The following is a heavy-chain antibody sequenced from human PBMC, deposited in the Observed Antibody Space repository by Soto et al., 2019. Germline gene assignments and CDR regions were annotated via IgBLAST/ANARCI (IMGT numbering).Heavy chain of an antibody. V-gene: IGHV3-30*18. Sequence: RRLSCAVSGFTFSDYGMHWVRQAPGKGLEWVAVMSYAGTYKYYADSVKGRFTISRDLSGNTLFLQMNSLRLEDTAVYFCAKEMYPRTVLGRSSPWGDYWGQGTLVTVSS. CDR2: MSYAGTYK. J-gene: IGHJ4*02. CDR1: GFTFSDYG. D-gene: IGHD6-6*01. CDR3: AKEMYPRTVLGRSSPWGDY.